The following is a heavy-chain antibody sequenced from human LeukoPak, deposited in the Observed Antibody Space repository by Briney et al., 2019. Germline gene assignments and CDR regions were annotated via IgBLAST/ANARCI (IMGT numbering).Heavy chain of an antibody. CDR3: AKAGFGSHWWWFDP. CDR2: ISGSGGST. V-gene: IGHV3-23*01. D-gene: IGHD2-8*02. J-gene: IGHJ5*02. Sequence: GGSLRLSCAASGFTFNTYGMSWVRQAPGKGLEWVSAISGSGGSTYYADSVKGRFTISRDNSKNTLYLQMNSLRAEDTAVYYCAKAGFGSHWWWFDPWGQGTLVTVSS. CDR1: GFTFNTYG.